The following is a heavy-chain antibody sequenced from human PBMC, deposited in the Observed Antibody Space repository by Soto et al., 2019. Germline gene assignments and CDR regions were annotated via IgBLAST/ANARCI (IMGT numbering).Heavy chain of an antibody. D-gene: IGHD3-10*01. CDR3: TRRPKARDAGVDPLAY. CDR2: IKSKAAGGTV. J-gene: IGHJ4*02. V-gene: IGHV3-15*07. CDR1: GLRLSDGW. Sequence: EVRLVESGGGSVKPEGSLRLSCTASGLRLSDGWMNWVRQTPGKGLEWVGRIKSKAAGGTVDYAAPVNGRFTISRDDSRNMLYLQMNNLRADDTGIYYCTRRPKARDAGVDPLAYWGQGALVTVSS.